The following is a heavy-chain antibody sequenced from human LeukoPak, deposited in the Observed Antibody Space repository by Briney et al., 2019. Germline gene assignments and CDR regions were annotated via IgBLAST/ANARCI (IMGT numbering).Heavy chain of an antibody. J-gene: IGHJ4*02. V-gene: IGHV3-48*03. Sequence: GGSLRLSCAASGFTFSSYEMNWVRQAPGKGLEWVSYISSSGSTIYYADSVKGRFTTSRDNAKNSLYLQMNSLRAEDTAVYYCAREGGYSYGLDYWGQGTLVTVSS. D-gene: IGHD5-18*01. CDR3: AREGGYSYGLDY. CDR1: GFTFSSYE. CDR2: ISSSGSTI.